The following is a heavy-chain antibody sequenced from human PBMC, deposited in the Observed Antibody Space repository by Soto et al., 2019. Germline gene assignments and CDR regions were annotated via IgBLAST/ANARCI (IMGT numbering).Heavy chain of an antibody. CDR2: INAGVDGT. CDR3: AREVQGVTSFDY. Sequence: QVQLIQSGPELMQPGASVRVSCKASGYTALSFAFHWVRQAPGQGPEWLGWINAGVDGTLYSQRFQGRVRISRDTPAHTVYLEVKSLTSEDTAVYYCAREVQGVTSFDYWGQGTRVTVSS. V-gene: IGHV1-3*01. CDR1: GYTALSFA. D-gene: IGHD3-10*01. J-gene: IGHJ4*02.